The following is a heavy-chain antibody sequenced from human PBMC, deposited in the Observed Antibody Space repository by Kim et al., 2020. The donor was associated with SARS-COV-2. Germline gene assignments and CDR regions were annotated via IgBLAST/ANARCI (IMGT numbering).Heavy chain of an antibody. D-gene: IGHD5-18*01. J-gene: IGHJ4*02. CDR2: ISYDGSNK. CDR3: AKGKDWSTAMAYFDY. V-gene: IGHV3-30*18. Sequence: GGSLRLSCAASGFTFSSYGMHWVRQAPGKGLEWVAVISYDGSNKYYADSVKGRFTISRDNSKNTLYLQMNSLRAEDTAVYYCAKGKDWSTAMAYFDYWGQGTLVTVSS. CDR1: GFTFSSYG.